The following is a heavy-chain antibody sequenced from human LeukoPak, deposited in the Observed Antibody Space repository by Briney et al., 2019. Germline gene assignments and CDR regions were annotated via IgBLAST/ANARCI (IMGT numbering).Heavy chain of an antibody. V-gene: IGHV1-8*01. CDR1: GYTFTSYD. D-gene: IGHD3-3*01. J-gene: IGHJ6*02. Sequence: ASVTVSCKASGYTFTSYDINWVRQATGQGLEWMGRMNPNSRDTGYTQKFQGRVTMTRNTSISTAYMELSSLRSEDTAVYYCARARNAITFFGGVPVLGVRDFWGQGTTVTVSS. CDR3: ARARNAITFFGGVPVLGVRDF. CDR2: MNPNSRDT.